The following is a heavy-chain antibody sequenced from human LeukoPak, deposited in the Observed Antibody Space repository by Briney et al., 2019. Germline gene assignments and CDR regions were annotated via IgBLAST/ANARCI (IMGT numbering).Heavy chain of an antibody. Sequence: GASVKVSCKASGFTFSDYYIHWVRQAPGQGPEWMGWINPKSGDRNYAQKFQGRVTMTRDTSINTVYMELSRLRSDDTAVYYCARRRRHDYWGQGTLVTVSS. CDR1: GFTFSDYY. V-gene: IGHV1-2*02. CDR3: ARRRRHDY. J-gene: IGHJ4*02. CDR2: INPKSGDR.